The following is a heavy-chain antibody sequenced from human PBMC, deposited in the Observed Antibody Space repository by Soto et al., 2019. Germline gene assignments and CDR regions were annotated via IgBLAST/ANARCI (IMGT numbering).Heavy chain of an antibody. J-gene: IGHJ5*02. V-gene: IGHV3-11*01. CDR1: GFTFGDYY. Sequence: QVQLVESGGGLVKPGGSLRLSCAASGFTFGDYYMTWIRQAPGKGLEWVSFIGNSGSGIYYADSVKGRFTIFRDNAKNSLSLQMNSLRAEDTAMYYCARDLRAVGLASRFDPWGQGTLVPVSS. CDR3: ARDLRAVGLASRFDP. D-gene: IGHD1-26*01. CDR2: IGNSGSGI.